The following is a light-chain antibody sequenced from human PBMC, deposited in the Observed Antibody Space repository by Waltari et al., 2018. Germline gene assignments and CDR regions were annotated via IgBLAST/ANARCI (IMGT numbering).Light chain of an antibody. Sequence: EIVLTQSPGTLSLSPGERATLSCRASQSVSRYLAWYQQKPGQAPRLLIYGASSRATGIPDFSLTINRLEPEDFAVYYCQNHERLPAMFGQGTKVEIK. CDR3: QNHERLPAM. J-gene: IGKJ1*01. CDR1: QSVSRY. CDR2: GAS. V-gene: IGKV3-20*01.